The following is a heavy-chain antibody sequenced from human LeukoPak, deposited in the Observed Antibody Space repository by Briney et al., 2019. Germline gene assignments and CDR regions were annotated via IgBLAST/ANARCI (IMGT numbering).Heavy chain of an antibody. Sequence: KPSETLSLTCAVYGGSFSGYYWSWIRQPPGKGLEWIGEINHSGSTNYNPSLKSRVTISVDTSKNQFSLKLSSVTAADTAVYYCATEWFGELLVNDYWGQGTLVTVSS. CDR1: GGSFSGYY. J-gene: IGHJ4*02. CDR2: INHSGST. CDR3: ATEWFGELLVNDY. D-gene: IGHD3-10*01. V-gene: IGHV4-34*01.